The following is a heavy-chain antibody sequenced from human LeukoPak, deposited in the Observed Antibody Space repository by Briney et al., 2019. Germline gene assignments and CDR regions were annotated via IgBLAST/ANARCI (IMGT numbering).Heavy chain of an antibody. Sequence: GGSLRLSCAASGFTFSGYWMSWFRQAPGKGLEWVANINQGGSEKNFVDSVKGRLPISGDNAKNSLYLQMNSLRAEDTAVYFCARDSLGSGGYYDYWGQGTLVTVSS. CDR3: ARDSLGSGGYYDY. D-gene: IGHD3-10*01. V-gene: IGHV3-7*01. CDR2: INQGGSEK. CDR1: GFTFSGYW. J-gene: IGHJ4*02.